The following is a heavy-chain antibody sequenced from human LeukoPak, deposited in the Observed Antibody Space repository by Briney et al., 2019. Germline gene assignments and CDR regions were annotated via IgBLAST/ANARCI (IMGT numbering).Heavy chain of an antibody. Sequence: GGSLRLSCAASGFTFSSYWMNWARQAPGKGLEWVASINHNGNVSYYVDSVKGRFTISRDNAKNSLYLQMSNLRAEDTAVYFCVRGGGLDVWGQGATVTVSS. CDR1: GFTFSSYW. D-gene: IGHD3-16*01. J-gene: IGHJ6*02. CDR2: INHNGNVS. CDR3: VRGGGLDV. V-gene: IGHV3-7*03.